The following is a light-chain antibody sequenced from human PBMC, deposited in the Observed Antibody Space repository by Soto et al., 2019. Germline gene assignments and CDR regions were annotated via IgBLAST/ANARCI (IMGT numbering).Light chain of an antibody. J-gene: IGKJ1*01. CDR1: QSVSSY. V-gene: IGKV3-11*01. Sequence: EIVLTQSPATLSLSPGERATLSCRASQSVSSYLAWYQQKPGQAPRLLIYDASNRATGIPARFSGSGSGTDFTLTISRLEPEYFAVYYWQQRSNWPPTFGQGTKVEIK. CDR3: QQRSNWPPT. CDR2: DAS.